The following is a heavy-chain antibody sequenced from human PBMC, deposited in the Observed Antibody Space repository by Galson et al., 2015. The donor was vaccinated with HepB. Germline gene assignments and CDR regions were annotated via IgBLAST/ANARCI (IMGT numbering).Heavy chain of an antibody. CDR2: IYPGDSDT. D-gene: IGHD6-6*01. J-gene: IGHJ6*02. CDR1: GYSFTSYW. CDR3: ARQKGEYSSSSSLNYGMDV. Sequence: QSGAEVKKPGESLKISCKGSGYSFTSYWIGWVRQMPGKGLEWMGIIYPGDSDTRYSPSFQGQVTISADKSISTAYLQWSSLKASDTAMYYCARQKGEYSSSSSLNYGMDVWGQGTTVTVSS. V-gene: IGHV5-51*01.